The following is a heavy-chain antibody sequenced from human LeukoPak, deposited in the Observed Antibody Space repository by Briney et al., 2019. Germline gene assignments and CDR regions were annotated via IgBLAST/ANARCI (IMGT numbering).Heavy chain of an antibody. CDR2: INHSGST. D-gene: IGHD3-22*01. CDR1: GGSINSGNYY. J-gene: IGHJ4*02. V-gene: IGHV4-39*07. CDR3: ATLGEYYDSSGYYYN. Sequence: SETLSLTCTVSGGSINSGNYYWSWIRQPPGKGLEWIGEINHSGSTNYNPSLKSRVTISVDTSKNQFSLKLTSVTAADTAVYYCATLGEYYDSSGYYYNWGQGTLVTVSS.